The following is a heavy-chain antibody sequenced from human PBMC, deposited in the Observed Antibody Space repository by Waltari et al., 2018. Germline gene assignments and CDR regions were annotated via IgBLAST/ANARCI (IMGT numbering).Heavy chain of an antibody. J-gene: IGHJ4*02. CDR2: IYTSGST. CDR3: ARSGDCGGDCFDY. D-gene: IGHD2-21*01. V-gene: IGHV4-61*02. CDR1: GGSISSGSYY. Sequence: QVQLQESGPGLVKPSQTLSLTCTVSGGSISSGSYYWSWIRQPAGKGLEWIGRIYTSGSTNYNPSLKSRVTISVDTSKNQFSLKLSSVTAADTAVYYCARSGDCGGDCFDYWGQGTLVTVSS.